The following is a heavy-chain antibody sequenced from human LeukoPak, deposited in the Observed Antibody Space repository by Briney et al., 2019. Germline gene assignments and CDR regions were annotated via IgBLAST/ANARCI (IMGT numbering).Heavy chain of an antibody. CDR3: GKGQAGYGSGSPAFDY. V-gene: IGHV3-43D*03. CDR2: ISWDGGST. CDR1: GFIFDDYA. D-gene: IGHD3-10*01. J-gene: IGHJ4*02. Sequence: GGSLRLSCAASGFIFDDYAMHWVRQAPGKGLEWVSLISWDGGSTYYADSVKGRFTISRDNSKNSLYLQMNSLRAEDTALYYCGKGQAGYGSGSPAFDYWGQGTLVTVSS.